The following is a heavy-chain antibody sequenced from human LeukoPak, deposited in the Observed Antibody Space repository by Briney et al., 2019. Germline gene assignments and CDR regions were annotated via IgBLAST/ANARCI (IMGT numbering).Heavy chain of an antibody. J-gene: IGHJ4*02. CDR2: VSGSGGRT. CDR1: GFTFSSYA. CDR3: AKDGQVRGAIPHYSDS. D-gene: IGHD3-10*01. V-gene: IGHV3-23*01. Sequence: GGSLRLSCAASGFTFSSYAMSWVRQAPGRGLGWVSTVSGSGGRTYYADSVKGRFTISRDNSNNTLYLHMTRLRAEDTALYSCAKDGQVRGAIPHYSDSWGQGTLVTVSS.